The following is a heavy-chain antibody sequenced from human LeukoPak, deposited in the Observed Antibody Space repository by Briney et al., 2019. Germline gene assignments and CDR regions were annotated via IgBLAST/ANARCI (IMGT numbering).Heavy chain of an antibody. CDR2: ISQSGIT. CDR1: SESFSNYY. D-gene: IGHD3-10*01. Sequence: SETLSLTCAVYSESFSNYYWSWVRQSPEKGLERIGEISQSGITNHNPSLKSRLTLSVDTSRKQFSLRLSSVTAADTAVYFCASVPDVIARPFDYWGQGTLVTVSP. CDR3: ASVPDVIARPFDY. J-gene: IGHJ4*02. V-gene: IGHV4-34*01.